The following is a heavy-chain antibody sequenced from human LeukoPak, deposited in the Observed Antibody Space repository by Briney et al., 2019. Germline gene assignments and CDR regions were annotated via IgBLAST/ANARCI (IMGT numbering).Heavy chain of an antibody. CDR2: IKSKTDGGTT. CDR3: TTDGHLVAAFYDSSGYPFDY. V-gene: IGHV3-15*01. D-gene: IGHD3-22*01. Sequence: PGGSLRLSCAASGFTFSNAWMSWVRQAPGKGLEWVGRIKSKTDGGTTDYAAPVKGRFTISRDDSKNTLYLQMNSLNTEDTAVYYCTTDGHLVAAFYDSSGYPFDYWGQGTLVTVSS. J-gene: IGHJ4*02. CDR1: GFTFSNAW.